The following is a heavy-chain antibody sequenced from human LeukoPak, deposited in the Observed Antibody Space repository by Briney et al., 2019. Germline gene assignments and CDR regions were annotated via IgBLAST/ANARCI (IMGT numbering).Heavy chain of an antibody. D-gene: IGHD3-16*01. CDR2: IYYSGST. CDR3: ARVDVWGSSTSDYFDY. CDR1: GGSISSYY. Sequence: SETLSLTRTVSGGSISSYYWSWIRQPPGKGLEWIGYIYYSGSTNYNPSLKSRVTISVDTSKDQFSLKLSSVTAADTAVYYCARVDVWGSSTSDYFDYWGQGTLVTVSS. V-gene: IGHV4-59*12. J-gene: IGHJ4*02.